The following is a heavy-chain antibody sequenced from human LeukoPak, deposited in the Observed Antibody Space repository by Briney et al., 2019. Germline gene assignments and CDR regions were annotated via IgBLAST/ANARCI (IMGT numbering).Heavy chain of an antibody. J-gene: IGHJ4*02. CDR2: ISSSSSYT. CDR1: GFTFSDNY. Sequence: KPGGSLRLSCAASGFTFSDNYMSWIRQAPGKGLEWVSYISSSSSYTNYADSVKGRFTISRDNAKNSLYLQMNSLRAEDTAVYYCARAPYSSSWYYFDYWGQGTLVTVSS. D-gene: IGHD6-13*01. CDR3: ARAPYSSSWYYFDY. V-gene: IGHV3-11*05.